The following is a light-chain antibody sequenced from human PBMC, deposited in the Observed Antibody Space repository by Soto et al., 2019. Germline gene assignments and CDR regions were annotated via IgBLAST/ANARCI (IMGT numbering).Light chain of an antibody. CDR1: SSDIGGYNY. CDR2: EVS. CDR3: SSYTSSSTLGV. Sequence: QSALTQPSSVSGSPGQSITISCTGTSSDIGGYNYVSWYQHYPGNARKLMISEVSNRPSGISNRFSGFKSANTAFLIISGLQAEDEADHFCSSYTSSSTLGVFGTGTKVTVL. V-gene: IGLV2-14*01. J-gene: IGLJ1*01.